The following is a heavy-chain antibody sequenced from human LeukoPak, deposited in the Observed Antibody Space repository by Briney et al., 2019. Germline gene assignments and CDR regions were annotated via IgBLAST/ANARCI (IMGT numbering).Heavy chain of an antibody. Sequence: ASVKVSCKASGYTFTSYGISWVRQAPGQGLEWMGWISAYNGNTNYAQKLQGRVTMTTDTSTSTAYMELRSLRSDDTAVYYCVRDYCSSTSCYLNFDYWGQGTLVTVSS. CDR2: ISAYNGNT. V-gene: IGHV1-18*01. J-gene: IGHJ4*02. D-gene: IGHD2-2*01. CDR3: VRDYCSSTSCYLNFDY. CDR1: GYTFTSYG.